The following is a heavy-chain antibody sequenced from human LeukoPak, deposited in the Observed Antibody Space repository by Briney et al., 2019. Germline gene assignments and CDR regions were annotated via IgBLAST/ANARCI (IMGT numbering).Heavy chain of an antibody. CDR2: IKEDGSET. J-gene: IGHJ4*02. CDR1: GFSFSRYW. Sequence: GGSLRLSCAASGFSFSRYWMSWVRQAPGKGLEWVANIKEDGSETYYVDSVKGRFTISRDNAKNSLYLQMNSLRAEDTAVYYCARAYPPYMIVVDFFDYWAREPWSPSPQ. CDR3: ARAYPPYMIVVDFFDY. D-gene: IGHD3-22*01. V-gene: IGHV3-7*01.